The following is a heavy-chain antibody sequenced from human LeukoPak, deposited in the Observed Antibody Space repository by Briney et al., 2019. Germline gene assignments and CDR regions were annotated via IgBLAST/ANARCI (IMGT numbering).Heavy chain of an antibody. CDR2: MNGDGTT. CDR3: AKDGPWERVDFDY. V-gene: IGHV3-74*01. D-gene: IGHD1-26*01. J-gene: IGHJ4*02. CDR1: GFTFSNYW. Sequence: GGSLRLSCVGSGFTFSNYWIHWVRQVPGKGLVWVSRMNGDGTTTFADPVKGRFTMSRDNAKNTVYLQMSSLRVEDTAVYYCAKDGPWERVDFDYWGQGTLVTVSS.